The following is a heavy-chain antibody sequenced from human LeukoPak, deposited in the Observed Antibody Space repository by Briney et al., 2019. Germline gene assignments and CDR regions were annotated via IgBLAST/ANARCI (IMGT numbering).Heavy chain of an antibody. J-gene: IGHJ4*02. CDR2: IYYSGST. CDR1: GGSISSSSYY. D-gene: IGHD1-26*01. CDR3: ARQVLVGAGGDYFDY. Sequence: SETLSLTCTVSGGSISSSSYYWDWIRQPPGKGLEWIGSIYYSGSTYYNPSLRSRVTISVDTSKNQFSLRLRSVTAADTALYYCARQVLVGAGGDYFDYWGQGTLVTVSS. V-gene: IGHV4-39*01.